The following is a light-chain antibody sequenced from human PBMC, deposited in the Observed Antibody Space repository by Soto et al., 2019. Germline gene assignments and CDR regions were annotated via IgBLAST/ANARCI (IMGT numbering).Light chain of an antibody. CDR3: QQYNNWPPWT. Sequence: DIQMTQSPPTLSASVGDRVTLTCRSSQSISGWLAWYQQKPGKAPKLLIYDASTLESGVPSRFSGSGSGTEFTLTISSLQSEDFAVYYCQQYNNWPPWTFGQGTKVDIK. J-gene: IGKJ1*01. CDR2: DAS. V-gene: IGKV1-5*01. CDR1: QSISGW.